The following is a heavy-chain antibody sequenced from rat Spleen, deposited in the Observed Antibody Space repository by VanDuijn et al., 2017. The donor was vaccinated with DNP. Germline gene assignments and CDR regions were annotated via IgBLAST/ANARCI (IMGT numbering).Heavy chain of an antibody. CDR1: GHAITTNY. V-gene: IGHV3-3*01. J-gene: IGHJ3*01. CDR2: INSAGNT. D-gene: IGHD1-1*01. Sequence: EVHLQESGPGLVKPSQSLSLTCSVTGHAITTNYWGWIRKFPGNKLEWMGNINSAGNTDYNPSLKSRISIARDTSKNQFFLQVNSVTTEDTATYYCARGHYSLNWLAYWGQGTLVTVSS. CDR3: ARGHYSLNWLAY.